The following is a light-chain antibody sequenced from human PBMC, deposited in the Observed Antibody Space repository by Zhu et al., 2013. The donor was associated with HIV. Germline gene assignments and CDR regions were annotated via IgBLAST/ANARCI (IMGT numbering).Light chain of an antibody. Sequence: EVVLTQSPATLSLSPGERATLSCRASQSVYNYLAWYQQKPGRAPRLLIYDASNRVAGIPARFSGSGSGTEFTLTISSLQPDDFATYYCHQYNRYPWTFGQGTKVEIK. CDR1: QSVYNY. J-gene: IGKJ1*01. CDR3: HQYNRYPWT. V-gene: IGKV3-11*01. CDR2: DAS.